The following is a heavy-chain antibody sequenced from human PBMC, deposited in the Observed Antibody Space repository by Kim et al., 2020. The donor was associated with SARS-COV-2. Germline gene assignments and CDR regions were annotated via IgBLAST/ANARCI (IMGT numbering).Heavy chain of an antibody. CDR3: ARDRLDYGDSGWFDP. J-gene: IGHJ5*02. D-gene: IGHD4-17*01. Sequence: PTLQCRVPISIDTSKNQFSLKLSSVTAAGTAVYYCARDRLDYGDSGWFDPWGQGTLVTVSS. V-gene: IGHV4-30-2*04.